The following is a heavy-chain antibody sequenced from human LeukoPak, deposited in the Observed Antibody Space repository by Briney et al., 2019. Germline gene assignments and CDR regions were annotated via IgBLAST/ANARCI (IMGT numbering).Heavy chain of an antibody. CDR3: AREAWRYYDFWSGPLGFGYMDV. Sequence: PSETLSLTCTVSGGSISSSAYHWGWIRQPPGKGLEWIGSFYYSGRTYYNLSLKSRVTISVDTSKNQFSLKVSSVTAADTAVYYCAREAWRYYDFWSGPLGFGYMDVWGKGTTVTVSS. V-gene: IGHV4-39*07. CDR2: FYYSGRT. CDR1: GGSISSSAYH. D-gene: IGHD3-3*01. J-gene: IGHJ6*03.